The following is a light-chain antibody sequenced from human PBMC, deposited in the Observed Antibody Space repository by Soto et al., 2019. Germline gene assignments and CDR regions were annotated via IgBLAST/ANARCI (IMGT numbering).Light chain of an antibody. Sequence: DIQMTQSPSTLSASVGDRVTITCRASQSISAWLAWYQQKPGEAPTLLIYDASSLESGVPSRFSGGGSETEFTLTISSLQPDDVATYYCQHYHDYPWTFGHGTKVDIK. V-gene: IGKV1-5*01. CDR3: QHYHDYPWT. J-gene: IGKJ1*01. CDR2: DAS. CDR1: QSISAW.